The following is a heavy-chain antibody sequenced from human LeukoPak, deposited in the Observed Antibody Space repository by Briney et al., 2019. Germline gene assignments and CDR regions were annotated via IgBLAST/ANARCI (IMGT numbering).Heavy chain of an antibody. Sequence: NSSETLSLTCTVSGGPINSYYWSWIRQPPGKGLEWIGYVYYSGTTNYNSALKSRVIISVDTSKNQFSLKLSSVTAADTAVYYCARAVRYCSSTSCHNWFDPWGQGTLVTVSS. CDR1: GGPINSYY. CDR3: ARAVRYCSSTSCHNWFDP. V-gene: IGHV4-59*01. J-gene: IGHJ5*02. CDR2: VYYSGTT. D-gene: IGHD2-2*01.